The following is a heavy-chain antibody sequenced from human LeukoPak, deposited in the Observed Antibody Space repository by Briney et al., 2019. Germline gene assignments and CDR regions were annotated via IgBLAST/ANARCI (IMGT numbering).Heavy chain of an antibody. J-gene: IGHJ4*02. D-gene: IGHD5-12*01. CDR3: VRDGGVSGYDLLDY. V-gene: IGHV3-7*01. CDR1: GFTFSDYA. CDR2: INQDGSEE. Sequence: GGSLRLSCQASGFTFSDYAMSWVRQAPGKGLEWVAHINQDGSEEHYMDSVKARFIISRDNAKNSLSLQMDSLRAEDTAVYYCVRDGGVSGYDLLDYWGQGTLVTVSS.